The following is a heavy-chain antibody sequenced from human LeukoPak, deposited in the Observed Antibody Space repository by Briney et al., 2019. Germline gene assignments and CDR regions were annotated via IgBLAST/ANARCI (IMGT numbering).Heavy chain of an antibody. V-gene: IGHV3-66*01. Sequence: GGSLRLSCAASGFTVSSYGMHWVRQAPGKGLEWVSVIHTGGRTYYADSVKGRFTISRDISKNTLYLQMNSLRAEDMAVYYCARDQWRYYDSSTFYFPLPDYWGQGTLVTVSS. J-gene: IGHJ4*02. CDR2: IHTGGRT. CDR3: ARDQWRYYDSSTFYFPLPDY. D-gene: IGHD3-22*01. CDR1: GFTVSSYG.